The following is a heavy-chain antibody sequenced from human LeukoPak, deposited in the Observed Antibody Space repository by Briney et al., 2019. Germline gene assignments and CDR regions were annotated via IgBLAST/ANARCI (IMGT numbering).Heavy chain of an antibody. Sequence: GGSLRLSCAASGFSFTIYSMNWVRQAPGKGLEWVSFISDSGRVTYYADSVKGRFTISRDTATNSLYLQMSSLRAEDTAVYYCGRDRRQIYYGVDVWGQGTTVTVSS. CDR3: GRDRRQIYYGVDV. CDR2: ISDSGRVT. CDR1: GFSFTIYS. V-gene: IGHV3-48*01. J-gene: IGHJ6*02.